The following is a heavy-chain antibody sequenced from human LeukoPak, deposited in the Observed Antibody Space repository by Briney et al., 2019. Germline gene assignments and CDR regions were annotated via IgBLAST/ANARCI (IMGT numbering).Heavy chain of an antibody. Sequence: PSETLSLTCAVYGGSFSGYYWSWIRQPPGKGLEWIGYIYYSGSTNYNPSLKSRVTISVDTSKNQFSLKLSSVTAADTAVYYCARSRTGREMATIGYFDYWGQGTLVTVSS. CDR2: IYYSGST. CDR3: ARSRTGREMATIGYFDY. J-gene: IGHJ4*02. V-gene: IGHV4-59*01. D-gene: IGHD5-24*01. CDR1: GGSFSGYY.